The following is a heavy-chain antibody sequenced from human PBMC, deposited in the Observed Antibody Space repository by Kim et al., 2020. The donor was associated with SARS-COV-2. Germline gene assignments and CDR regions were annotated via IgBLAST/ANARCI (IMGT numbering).Heavy chain of an antibody. J-gene: IGHJ3*02. Sequence: GGSLRLSCAASGFTVSSNYMSWVRQAPGKGLEWVSFIYSGGSTYYADSVKGRFTISRDNSKNTLYLQMNSLRAEDTAVYYCARALDMGGGFGELLDAFDIWGQGTMVTVSS. CDR3: ARALDMGGGFGELLDAFDI. D-gene: IGHD3-10*01. CDR1: GFTVSSNY. V-gene: IGHV3-53*01. CDR2: IYSGGST.